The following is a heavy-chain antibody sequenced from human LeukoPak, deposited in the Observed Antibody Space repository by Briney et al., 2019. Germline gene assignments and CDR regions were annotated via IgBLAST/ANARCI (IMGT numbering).Heavy chain of an antibody. CDR1: GGSISSSSYY. D-gene: IGHD6-13*01. J-gene: IGHJ4*02. CDR3: AREGYSSSWYFDY. Sequence: SEPLSLTCTVSGGSISSSSYYWCWIRQPQGKGLEWMGRISYCGGPYHHPSLKSRVTISVDTSKNQFSLKLSSVTAADTAVYYCAREGYSSSWYFDYWGQGTLVTVSS. V-gene: IGHV4-39*02. CDR2: ISYCGGP.